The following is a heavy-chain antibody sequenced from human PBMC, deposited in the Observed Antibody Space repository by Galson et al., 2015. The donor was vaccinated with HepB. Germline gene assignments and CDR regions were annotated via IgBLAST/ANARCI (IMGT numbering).Heavy chain of an antibody. D-gene: IGHD2-15*01. J-gene: IGHJ6*02. CDR2: VSGSAGST. Sequence: SLRLSCAASEFTFSSYAMSWVRQAPGKGLEWVSGVSGSAGSTYYADSVKGRFTISRDNSKNTLYLQMNSLRVEDTAVYYCAKKGYCGGGSCNGIYYYGMDVWGQGTTVTVSS. CDR1: EFTFSSYA. V-gene: IGHV3-23*01. CDR3: AKKGYCGGGSCNGIYYYGMDV.